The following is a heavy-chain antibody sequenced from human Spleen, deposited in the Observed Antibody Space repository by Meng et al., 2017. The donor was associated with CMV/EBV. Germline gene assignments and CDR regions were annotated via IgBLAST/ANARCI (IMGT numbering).Heavy chain of an antibody. CDR1: SSSYY. V-gene: IGHV4-39*01. CDR3: ARHGRRDIVVVPAAIPWFDP. D-gene: IGHD2-2*01. J-gene: IGHJ5*02. Sequence: SSSYYWGWIRQPPGKGLEWIGSIYYSGSTYYNPSLKSRVTISVDTSKNQFSLKLSSVTAADTAVYYCARHGRRDIVVVPAAIPWFDPWGQGTLVTVSS. CDR2: IYYSGST.